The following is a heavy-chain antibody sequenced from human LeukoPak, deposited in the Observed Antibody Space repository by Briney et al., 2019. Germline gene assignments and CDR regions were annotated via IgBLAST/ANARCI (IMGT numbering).Heavy chain of an antibody. V-gene: IGHV1-18*01. J-gene: IGHJ4*02. CDR1: GYTLRSYG. D-gene: IGHD1-26*01. CDR2: ISAYNGDT. CDR3: ARDKGKWEHWRYFDY. Sequence: GASVKVSCKASGYTLRSYGISWVRQAPGQGLEWRGWISAYNGDTNYARSLQGRVTMTTETSTNTAYMELRSLRSDDTALYFCARDKGKWEHWRYFDYWGQGTLVTVSS.